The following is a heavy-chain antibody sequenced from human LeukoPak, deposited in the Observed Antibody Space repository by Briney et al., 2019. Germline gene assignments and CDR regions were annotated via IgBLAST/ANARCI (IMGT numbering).Heavy chain of an antibody. J-gene: IGHJ5*02. CDR3: ARTVRGRYYDSSGYPDH. CDR2: IKQDGSEK. V-gene: IGHV3-7*01. Sequence: PGGSLRLSCAASGFTFSSYCMSWVRQAPGKGLEWVANIKQDGSEKYYVDSVKGRFTISRDNAKYSLYLQMNSLRAEDTAVYYCARTVRGRYYDSSGYPDHWGQGTLVTVSS. CDR1: GFTFSSYC. D-gene: IGHD3-22*01.